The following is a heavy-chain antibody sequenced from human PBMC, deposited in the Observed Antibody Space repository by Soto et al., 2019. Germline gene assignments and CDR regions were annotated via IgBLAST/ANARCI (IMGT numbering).Heavy chain of an antibody. CDR1: TGSIFSNSYY. V-gene: IGHV4-39*01. J-gene: IGHJ4*02. CDR3: ARRYAPRYSSGNNHFDL. CDR2: INHSGST. Sequence: QLQLQESGPGLVKPSETLSLTCNVSTGSIFSNSYYWGWIRQPPGKGMEWIGTINHSGSTYYNPFLKSRVTISVDTSKNQFSLSLSSVTAADTAVYYCARRYAPRYSSGNNHFDLWGQGTLVTVSS. D-gene: IGHD6-19*01.